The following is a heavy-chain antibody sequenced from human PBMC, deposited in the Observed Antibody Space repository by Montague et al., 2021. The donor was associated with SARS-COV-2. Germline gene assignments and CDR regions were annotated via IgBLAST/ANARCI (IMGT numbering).Heavy chain of an antibody. V-gene: IGHV3-53*01. CDR1: GLTVGDNY. D-gene: IGHD2-8*01. J-gene: IGHJ4*02. CDR2: IYHAGNT. CDR3: SRSHMLYGDFDY. Sequence: SLRLSCAASGLTVGDNYMSWVRLAPGRGPEWVSAIYHAGNTFYADSAKGRFTISRDKSKNTLSLQMDSLRGDDTAVYYCSRSHMLYGDFDYWGQGILATVSS.